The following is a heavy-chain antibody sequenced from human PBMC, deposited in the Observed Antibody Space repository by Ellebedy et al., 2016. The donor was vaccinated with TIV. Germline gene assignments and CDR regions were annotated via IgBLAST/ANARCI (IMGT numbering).Heavy chain of an antibody. CDR1: GFTFSSYW. CDR2: IKQDGSEK. Sequence: PGGSLRLSCAASGFTFSSYWMSWVRQAPGKGLEWVANIKQDGSEKYYVDSVKGRFTISRDNAKNSLYLQMNSLRAEDTAVYYCARDKPGTTSYYYYGMDVWGQGTTVTVSS. J-gene: IGHJ6*02. V-gene: IGHV3-7*03. CDR3: ARDKPGTTSYYYYGMDV. D-gene: IGHD1-7*01.